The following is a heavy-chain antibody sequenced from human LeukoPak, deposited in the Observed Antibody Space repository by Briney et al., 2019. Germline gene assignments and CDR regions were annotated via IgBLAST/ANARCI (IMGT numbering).Heavy chain of an antibody. V-gene: IGHV3-9*01. CDR3: AKGSSGWSTDAFDI. D-gene: IGHD6-19*01. CDR1: GFTFDDYA. Sequence: GRSLRLSCAASGFTFDDYAMHWVRQAPGKGLEWVSGINWNTNSIKYADSVKGQFTISRDNAKNSLYLQMNSLRAEDTAFYYCAKGSSGWSTDAFDIWGQGTMVTVSS. CDR2: INWNTNSI. J-gene: IGHJ3*02.